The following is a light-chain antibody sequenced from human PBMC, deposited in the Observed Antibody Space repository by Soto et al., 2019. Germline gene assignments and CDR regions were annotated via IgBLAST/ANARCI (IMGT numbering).Light chain of an antibody. Sequence: DIVLTQTPLSLSVTPGQPASMSCKSSQSLLQSNGKTFLYWYLQRPGQPPQLLLWEVSNRMSGVPDRFSGSGSGTDFPLQISRVEAEDVGVYYCMQSVEPSFGGGTKVEFK. CDR2: EVS. CDR3: MQSVEPS. V-gene: IGKV2D-29*01. J-gene: IGKJ4*01. CDR1: QSLLQSNGKTF.